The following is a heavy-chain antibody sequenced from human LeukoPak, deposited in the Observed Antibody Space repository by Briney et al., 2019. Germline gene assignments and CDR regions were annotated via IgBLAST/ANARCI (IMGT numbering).Heavy chain of an antibody. CDR2: IRKKANNYTT. Sequence: GGSLRLSCAASGFTVSSNYMNWVRQAPGKGLEWVGRIRKKANNYTTEYAASVKGRFTISRDDSKNSLYLQMNSLKTDDTAVYFCTRTGSHSPFDYWGQGALVTLTS. D-gene: IGHD1-26*01. J-gene: IGHJ4*02. CDR1: GFTVSSNY. CDR3: TRTGSHSPFDY. V-gene: IGHV3-72*01.